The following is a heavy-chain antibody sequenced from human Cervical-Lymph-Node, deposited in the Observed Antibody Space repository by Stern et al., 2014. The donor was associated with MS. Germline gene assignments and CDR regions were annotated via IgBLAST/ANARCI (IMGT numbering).Heavy chain of an antibody. J-gene: IGHJ3*01. CDR2: ISSSHNTI. V-gene: IGHV3-11*01. CDR1: GFSFNDYY. CDR3: ARLRSHAFDV. Sequence: VQLVQSGGGLVKPGGSLRLSCAASGFSFNDYYMTWVRQAPGKGLEWISYISSSHNTIHYAASVKGRFTISMDNAKNSLFLQMNSLRADDTAIYYCARLRSHAFDVRGQGTVVTVS.